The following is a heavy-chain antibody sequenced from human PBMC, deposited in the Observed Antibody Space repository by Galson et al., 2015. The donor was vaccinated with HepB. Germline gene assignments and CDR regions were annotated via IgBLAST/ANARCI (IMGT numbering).Heavy chain of an antibody. J-gene: IGHJ5*02. CDR3: TTVLAYCSGGSCYSSGWLPSWFDP. CDR1: GFSFTNAW. CDR2: IESKTDGGTT. Sequence: SLRLSCAASGFSFTNAWMSWVRQAPGKGLEWVGHIESKTDGGTTDYAAPVNGRFTISRDDSKNTLHLQMNSLKTEDTAVYYCTTVLAYCSGGSCYSSGWLPSWFDPWGQGTLVTVSS. D-gene: IGHD2-15*01. V-gene: IGHV3-15*04.